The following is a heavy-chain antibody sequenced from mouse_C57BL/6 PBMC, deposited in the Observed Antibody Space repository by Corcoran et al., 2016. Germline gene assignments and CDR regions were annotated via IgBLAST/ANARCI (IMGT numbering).Heavy chain of an antibody. CDR1: GYTFTDYY. Sequence: EVQLQQSGPELVKPGASVKISCKASGYTFTDYYMNWVKQSHGKSLEWIGDINPNNGGTSYNQKFKGKATLTVDKSSSTAYMELRSLTSEDSAVYYCARTYGSSYPFAYWGQGTLVTVSA. D-gene: IGHD1-1*01. J-gene: IGHJ3*01. CDR3: ARTYGSSYPFAY. V-gene: IGHV1-26*01. CDR2: INPNNGGT.